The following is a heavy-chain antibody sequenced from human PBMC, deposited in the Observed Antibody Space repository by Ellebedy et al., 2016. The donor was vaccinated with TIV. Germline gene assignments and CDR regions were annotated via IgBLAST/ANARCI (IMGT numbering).Heavy chain of an antibody. D-gene: IGHD5-18*01. V-gene: IGHV3-23*01. CDR1: GFTFSNYA. Sequence: GGSLRLSRAASGFTFSNYAMSWVRQAPGKGLEWVSTISGRGSTYYADSVKGRFTISGDNSKNTLYLEMNSLRAEDTAFYYCAKRQGAWIRGGGMDVWGQGTTVTVSS. J-gene: IGHJ6*02. CDR2: ISGRGST. CDR3: AKRQGAWIRGGGMDV.